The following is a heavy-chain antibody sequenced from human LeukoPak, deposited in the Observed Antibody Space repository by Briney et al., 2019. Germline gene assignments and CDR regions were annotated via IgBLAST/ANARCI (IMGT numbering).Heavy chain of an antibody. CDR1: GFTFSGSA. D-gene: IGHD5-18*01. Sequence: PGGSLRLSCAASGFTFSGSAMHWVRQASGKGLEWVGRIRSKANSYATAYAASVKGRFTISRDDSKNTAYLQMNSLKTEDTAVYYCTLRYSCGRVYYYYGMDVWGQGTTVTVSS. CDR3: TLRYSCGRVYYYYGMDV. V-gene: IGHV3-73*01. CDR2: IRSKANSYAT. J-gene: IGHJ6*02.